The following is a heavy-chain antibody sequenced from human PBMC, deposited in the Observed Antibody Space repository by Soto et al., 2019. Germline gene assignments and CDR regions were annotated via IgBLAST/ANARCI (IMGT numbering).Heavy chain of an antibody. CDR1: GYTFTGYY. CDR3: ARVSWSGYYLPTVRTHYYGMDV. D-gene: IGHD3-3*01. Sequence: QVQLVQSGAEVKKPGASVKVSCKASGYTFTGYYMHWVRQAPGQGLEWMGWINPNSGGTNYAQKFQGWVTMTRDTSISTAYMELSRLRSDDTAVYYCARVSWSGYYLPTVRTHYYGMDVWGQGTTVTVSS. V-gene: IGHV1-2*04. J-gene: IGHJ6*02. CDR2: INPNSGGT.